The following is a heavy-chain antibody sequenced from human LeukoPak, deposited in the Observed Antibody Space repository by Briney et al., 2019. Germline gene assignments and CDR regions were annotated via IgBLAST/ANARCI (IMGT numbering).Heavy chain of an antibody. CDR1: GGSISSSSYY. D-gene: IGHD2-2*01. Sequence: SETLSLTCTVSGGSISSSSYYWGWIRQPPGKGLEWIGSIYYSGSTNYNPSLKSRVTISVDTSKNQFSLKLSSVTAADTAVYYCAREVEYCSSTSCYGWFDPWGQGTLVTVSS. J-gene: IGHJ5*02. CDR2: IYYSGST. V-gene: IGHV4-39*07. CDR3: AREVEYCSSTSCYGWFDP.